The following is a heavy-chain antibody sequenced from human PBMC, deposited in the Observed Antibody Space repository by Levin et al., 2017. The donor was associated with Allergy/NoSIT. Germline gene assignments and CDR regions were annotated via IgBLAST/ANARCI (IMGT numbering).Heavy chain of an antibody. Sequence: KISCKASGGTFSTYAISWVRQAPGQGLEWMGGIIPIFGTANYAQKFQGRVTITADKSTSTAYMELNSLRSEDTAVYYCASLRFLEWLSGFYGMDVWGQGTTVTVSS. CDR3: ASLRFLEWLSGFYGMDV. D-gene: IGHD3-3*01. CDR1: GGTFSTYA. V-gene: IGHV1-69*06. J-gene: IGHJ6*02. CDR2: IIPIFGTA.